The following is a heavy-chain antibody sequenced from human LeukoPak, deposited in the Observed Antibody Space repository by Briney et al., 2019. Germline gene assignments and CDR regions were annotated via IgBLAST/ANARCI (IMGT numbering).Heavy chain of an antibody. V-gene: IGHV4-34*01. D-gene: IGHD6-25*01. CDR1: GGSFSGYY. J-gene: IGHJ6*02. CDR3: ARSGGSGGYDVYYYYGMDV. Sequence: SETLSLTCAVYGGSFSGYYWSWIRQPPGKGLEWIGEINHSGSTNYNPSLKSRVTILVDTSKNQFSLKLSSVTAADTAVYYCARSGGSGGYDVYYYYGMDVWGQGTTVTVSS. CDR2: INHSGST.